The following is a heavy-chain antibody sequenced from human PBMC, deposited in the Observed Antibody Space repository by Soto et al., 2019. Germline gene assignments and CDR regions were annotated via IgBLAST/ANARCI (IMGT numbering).Heavy chain of an antibody. CDR3: ASGSAPDVDS. CDR2: IIPYLGVI. CDR1: GGSFSKYS. D-gene: IGHD3-10*01. V-gene: IGHV1-69*02. J-gene: IGHJ5*01. Sequence: QVPLVQSGAEVKKPGSSVKVSCKASGGSFSKYSISWIRQAPGQGLEWMGRIIPYLGVITYAQKFKGRVTISADEFTGTGHMELNTLGSEDTATYFCASGSAPDVDSWGQGALITFS.